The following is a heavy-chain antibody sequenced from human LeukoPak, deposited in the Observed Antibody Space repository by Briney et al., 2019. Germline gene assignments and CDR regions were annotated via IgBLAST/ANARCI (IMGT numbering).Heavy chain of an antibody. Sequence: GSLRLSCAASGFTFSSYGMHWVRQAPGKGLEWVANIKQDGSEKYYVDSVKGRFTLSRDNAKNSLYLRMNSLRAEDTAVYYCARYSGSYSSAADYWGQGTLVTVSS. V-gene: IGHV3-7*01. CDR3: ARYSGSYSSAADY. D-gene: IGHD1-26*01. CDR1: GFTFSSYG. CDR2: IKQDGSEK. J-gene: IGHJ4*02.